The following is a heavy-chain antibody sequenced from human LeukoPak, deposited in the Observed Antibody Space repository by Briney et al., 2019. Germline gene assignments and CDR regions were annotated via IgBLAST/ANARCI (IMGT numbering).Heavy chain of an antibody. CDR3: AKDRVGAILYFDY. V-gene: IGHV3-23*01. CDR2: LSGSGGRT. J-gene: IGHJ4*02. Sequence: AGGSLRLSCAASGFTFSSYWMSWVRQAPGKGLEWVSALSGSGGRTYYADSLKGRFTISRDNSKNTLYLEMSSLRAEDTAIYYCAKDRVGAILYFDYWGQGSLSPSRQ. D-gene: IGHD1-26*01. CDR1: GFTFSSYW.